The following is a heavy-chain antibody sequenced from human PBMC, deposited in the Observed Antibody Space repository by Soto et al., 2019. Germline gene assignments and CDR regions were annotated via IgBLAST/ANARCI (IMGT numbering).Heavy chain of an antibody. V-gene: IGHV4-30-4*01. CDR1: GDSISSSNNY. CDR3: ARGRGYSYGLDP. J-gene: IGHJ2*01. D-gene: IGHD5-18*01. Sequence: NPSETLSLTCTVSGDSISSSNNYWSWIRQPPGEGLEWIGFISYSGTTSYSPSLKSRLAISLDTSKNQFSLSLSSVTAADTAVYYCARGRGYSYGLDPWGHGPLVALS. CDR2: ISYSGTT.